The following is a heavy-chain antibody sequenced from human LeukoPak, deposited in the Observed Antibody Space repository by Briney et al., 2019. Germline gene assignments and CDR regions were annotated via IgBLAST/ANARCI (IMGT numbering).Heavy chain of an antibody. J-gene: IGHJ5*02. D-gene: IGHD3-10*01. CDR2: FDPEDGET. CDR3: ATLIYYYGSGSYSANWFDP. Sequence: ASVKVSCKVSGYTLTELSMHWVRQAPGKGLEWMGGFDPEDGETIYAQKFQGRVTMSEDTSTDTAYMELSSLRSEDTAVYYCATLIYYYGSGSYSANWFDPWGQGTLVTVSS. V-gene: IGHV1-24*01. CDR1: GYTLTELS.